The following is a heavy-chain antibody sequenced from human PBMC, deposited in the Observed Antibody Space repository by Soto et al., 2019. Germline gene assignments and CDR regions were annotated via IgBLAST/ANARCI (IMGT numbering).Heavy chain of an antibody. D-gene: IGHD6-19*01. Sequence: EVQLVESGGGSVQPGGSLRLQCAASGFTLSRHWMYWVRQAPGKGLSWVSRITSDGGSVRYADSVKGRFTVGRDNAKNSLYLEMNGLRVRDSVVYYCGSAAIYTSGWGMGFWGQGTLVTVSS. J-gene: IGHJ4*02. CDR1: GFTLSRHW. CDR2: ITSDGGSV. CDR3: GSAAIYTSGWGMGF. V-gene: IGHV3-74*01.